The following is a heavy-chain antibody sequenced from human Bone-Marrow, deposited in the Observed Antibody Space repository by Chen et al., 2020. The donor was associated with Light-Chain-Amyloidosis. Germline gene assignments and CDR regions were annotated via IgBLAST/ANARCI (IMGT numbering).Heavy chain of an antibody. CDR3: AKEISYDDILPGYPANAFDI. D-gene: IGHD3-9*01. J-gene: IGHJ3*02. CDR2: ISGSGGSR. V-gene: IGHV3-23*04. Sequence: EVQLVESGGGLLQRGGSLRPSCAASGFAFSSYAMGWVRQAPGKGLEGVSTISGSGGSRYYGDSWKVRLTISRDNSKNALFLQMNSLRAECTAVCYCAKEISYDDILPGYPANAFDIWGQGTMVTVSS. CDR1: GFAFSSYA.